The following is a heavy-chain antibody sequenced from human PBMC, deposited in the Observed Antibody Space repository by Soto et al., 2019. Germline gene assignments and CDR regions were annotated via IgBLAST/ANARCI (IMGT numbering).Heavy chain of an antibody. D-gene: IGHD5-18*01. CDR3: ARPIVTAMVPGNWFDP. CDR2: IYYSGST. CDR1: GGSISSSSYY. Sequence: TSETLSLTCTVSGGSISSSSYYWGWIRQPPGKGLEWIGSIYYSGSTYYNPSLKSRVTISVDTSKNQFSLKLSSVTAADTAVYYCARPIVTAMVPGNWFDPWGQGTLVTVSS. V-gene: IGHV4-39*01. J-gene: IGHJ5*02.